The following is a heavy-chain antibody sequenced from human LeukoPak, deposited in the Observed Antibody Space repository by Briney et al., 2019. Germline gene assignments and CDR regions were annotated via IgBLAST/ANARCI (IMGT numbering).Heavy chain of an antibody. Sequence: PSETLSLTCTVSGGSISSYYWSWIRQPPGKGLEWIGYIYYNGGTNYNPSLKSRVTISVDTSKNQFSLKLSSVTAADTAVYYCALGARGAFDIWGQGTMVTVSS. CDR1: GGSISSYY. J-gene: IGHJ3*02. D-gene: IGHD3-16*01. V-gene: IGHV4-59*01. CDR3: ALGARGAFDI. CDR2: IYYNGGT.